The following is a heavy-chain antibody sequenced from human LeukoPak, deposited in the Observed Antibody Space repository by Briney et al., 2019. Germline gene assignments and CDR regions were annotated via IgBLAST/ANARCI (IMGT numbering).Heavy chain of an antibody. Sequence: GRSLRLSCAASGFTFSNYGMHWVRQAPGKGLEWVAVIWYDGTNKYYADSVEGRFTISRDNSKNTLYLQMNSLRAEDTAVYYCARTRYNSGGGDYWGQGTPVTASP. CDR3: ARTRYNSGGGDY. CDR1: GFTFSNYG. J-gene: IGHJ4*02. CDR2: IWYDGTNK. D-gene: IGHD6-19*01. V-gene: IGHV3-33*08.